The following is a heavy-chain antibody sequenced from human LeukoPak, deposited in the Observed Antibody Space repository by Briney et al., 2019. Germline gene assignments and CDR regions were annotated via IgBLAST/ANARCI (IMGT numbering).Heavy chain of an antibody. D-gene: IGHD3-16*01. V-gene: IGHV6-1*01. Sequence: SQTLSLTCAISGDSVTSGIWNWIRQSPSRGLEWLGRTYHWSKWFNNYAVSVESRMTINADTSRNQFSLQLNSVTPEDTAVYYCARDLHGSRGEFDYWGQGTLVTVSS. CDR2: TYHWSKWFN. CDR3: ARDLHGSRGEFDY. CDR1: GDSVTSGI. J-gene: IGHJ4*02.